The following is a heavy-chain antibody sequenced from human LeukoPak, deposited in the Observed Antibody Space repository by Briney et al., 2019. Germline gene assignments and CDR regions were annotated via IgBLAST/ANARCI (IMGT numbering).Heavy chain of an antibody. J-gene: IGHJ3*02. CDR1: GFTFSSYG. V-gene: IGHV3-23*01. D-gene: IGHD2-2*01. CDR2: ISGSGGST. Sequence: GGSLRLSCAASGFTFSSYGMSWVRQAPGKGLEWVSEISGSGGSTYYADSVKGRFTIPRDNSKNTLYLQMNSLRAEDTAVYYCAKSTSHRIDAFDIWGQGTMVTVSS. CDR3: AKSTSHRIDAFDI.